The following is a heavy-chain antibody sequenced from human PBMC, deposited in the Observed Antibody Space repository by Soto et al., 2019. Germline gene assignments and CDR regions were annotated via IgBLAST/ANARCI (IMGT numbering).Heavy chain of an antibody. CDR2: ITDSGGIT. D-gene: IGHD2-15*01. CDR3: TLYCSGVTCSGH. CDR1: GFTFRSYA. Sequence: ESGGGLVQPGGSLRLSCAASGFTFRSYAMTWVRQAPGKGLDWVAAITDSGGITHYADSVKGRFTISRDNSKNTMYLQMSSLRAEDTAVYYCTLYCSGVTCSGHWGQGTLVTVSS. V-gene: IGHV3-23*01. J-gene: IGHJ4*02.